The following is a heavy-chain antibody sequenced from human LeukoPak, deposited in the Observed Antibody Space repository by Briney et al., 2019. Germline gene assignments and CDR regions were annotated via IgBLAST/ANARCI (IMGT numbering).Heavy chain of an antibody. CDR1: GFTFDDYA. V-gene: IGHV3-9*03. CDR3: AKDMGYSSGWYYFDY. J-gene: IGHJ4*02. D-gene: IGHD6-19*01. CDR2: ISWNSGSI. Sequence: PGGSLRLSCAASGFTFDDYAMRWVRQAPGKGLEWVSGISWNSGSIGYADSVKGRFTISRDNAKNSLYLQMNSLRAEDMALYYCAKDMGYSSGWYYFDYWGQGTLVTVSS.